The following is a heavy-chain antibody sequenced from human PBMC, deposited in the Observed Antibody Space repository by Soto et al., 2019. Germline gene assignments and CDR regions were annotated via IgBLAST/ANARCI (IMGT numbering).Heavy chain of an antibody. CDR2: IFPLFGTS. J-gene: IGHJ4*02. CDR1: GVTFNSYA. Sequence: QVQLVQSGAEVKKPGSSVKVSCKTSGVTFNSYAISWVRQAPGHGLEWMGGIFPLFGTSNYAQKLQGRLTITADESTSTAYMELSSLKSEDTAVYYCARGWVEMATITAVFDYWGQGNLVTVSS. CDR3: ARGWVEMATITAVFDY. D-gene: IGHD5-12*01. V-gene: IGHV1-69*01.